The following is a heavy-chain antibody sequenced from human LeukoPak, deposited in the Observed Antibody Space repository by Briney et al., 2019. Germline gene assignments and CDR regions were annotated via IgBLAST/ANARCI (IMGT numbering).Heavy chain of an antibody. D-gene: IGHD6-19*01. V-gene: IGHV1-69*04. CDR2: IIPIFGIA. J-gene: IGHJ3*02. Sequence: GASVKVSCKASGGTFSSYAISWVRQAPGQGLEWMGRIIPIFGIANYAQKLQGRVTITADKSTSTAYMELSSLRSEDTAVYYCARSQSIAVAGDIWGQGTMVTVSS. CDR1: GGTFSSYA. CDR3: ARSQSIAVAGDI.